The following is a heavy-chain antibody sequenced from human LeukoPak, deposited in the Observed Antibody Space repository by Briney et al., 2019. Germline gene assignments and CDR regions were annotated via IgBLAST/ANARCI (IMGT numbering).Heavy chain of an antibody. Sequence: SETLSLTCTVSGGSISSYYWSWIRQPPGKGLEWIGYIYYSGSTNYNPSLKSRVTISVDTSKNQFSLKLSSVTAADTAVYYCARDKVGGTGWYFDLWGRGTLVTVSS. J-gene: IGHJ2*01. CDR2: IYYSGST. D-gene: IGHD1-26*01. CDR3: ARDKVGGTGWYFDL. CDR1: GGSISSYY. V-gene: IGHV4-59*01.